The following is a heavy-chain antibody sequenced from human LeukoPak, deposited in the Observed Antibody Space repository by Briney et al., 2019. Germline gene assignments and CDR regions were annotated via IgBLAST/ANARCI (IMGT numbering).Heavy chain of an antibody. J-gene: IGHJ6*02. V-gene: IGHV4-59*01. CDR3: ARNRPSYYYYGVDV. Sequence: PSETLSLTCTVSGGSISSYYWSWIRQPPGKGLEWIGYIYYSGSTNYNPSLKSRVSISVDTSKNQFSLKLSSVTAADTAVYYCARNRPSYYYYGVDVWGQGTTVTVSS. CDR2: IYYSGST. CDR1: GGSISSYY.